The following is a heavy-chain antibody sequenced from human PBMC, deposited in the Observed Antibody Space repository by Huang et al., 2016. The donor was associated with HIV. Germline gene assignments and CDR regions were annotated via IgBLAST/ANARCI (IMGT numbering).Heavy chain of an antibody. CDR1: GYTVSSHA. Sequence: QVQLVQSGAEVKKPGTSVKGSCKTSGYTVSSHALHWLRQAPGQRPEWMGWINGGNGDTKYSPKCQGRGPITSDTSANIGYMELNSLLSEDTAVYYWARDPLDIRRHFDFWGQGSLVTVSS. D-gene: IGHD3-3*01. J-gene: IGHJ4*02. CDR3: ARDPLDIRRHFDF. V-gene: IGHV1-3*01. CDR2: INGGNGDT.